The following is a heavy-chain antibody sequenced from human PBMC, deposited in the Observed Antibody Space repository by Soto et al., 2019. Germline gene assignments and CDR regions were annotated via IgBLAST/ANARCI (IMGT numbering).Heavy chain of an antibody. CDR1: GFTFSSYA. CDR2: ISYDGSNK. CDR3: ARVDIPVAGTAFYFHY. D-gene: IGHD6-19*01. V-gene: IGHV3-30-3*01. Sequence: QVQLVESGGGVVQPGRSLRLSCAASGFTFSSYAMHWVRQAPGKGLEWVTVISYDGSNKYYADSVKGRFTISRDNSKNTLYLQMNSLRAEDTAVYYCARVDIPVAGTAFYFHYWGQGTLVTVSS. J-gene: IGHJ4*02.